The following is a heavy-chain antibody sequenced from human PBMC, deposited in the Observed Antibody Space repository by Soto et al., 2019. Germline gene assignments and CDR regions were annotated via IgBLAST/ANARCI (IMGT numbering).Heavy chain of an antibody. V-gene: IGHV3-11*01. CDR1: GFIFIDYY. Sequence: QVQLVESGGGLVKPGGSLRLSFATSGFIFIDYYMHGIRQAPGKGLEGISYISGNGRIIQYADSAKGRFTISRDNAQNSLYLQMNSLRAEDTALYFCARDFDADSRTDFDYWGQGTLVTVSS. CDR3: ARDFDADSRTDFDY. J-gene: IGHJ4*02. CDR2: ISGNGRII. D-gene: IGHD4-17*01.